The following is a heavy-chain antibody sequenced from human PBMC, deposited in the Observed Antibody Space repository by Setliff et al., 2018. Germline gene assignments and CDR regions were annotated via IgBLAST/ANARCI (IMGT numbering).Heavy chain of an antibody. J-gene: IGHJ4*02. CDR3: VRVPAFGGIVGTHGVDY. D-gene: IGHD2-21*01. V-gene: IGHV4-59*08. CDR2: MYQSKTT. CDR1: GDSMTGNH. Sequence: PSETLSLTCIVSGDSMTGNHWSWIRQSPGKGLEWIGCVYHMYQSKTTYHNPSLKSRVTISLDTSKNQFSLKLTSVTAADTAVYFCVRVPAFGGIVGTHGVDYWGQGTLVTVSS.